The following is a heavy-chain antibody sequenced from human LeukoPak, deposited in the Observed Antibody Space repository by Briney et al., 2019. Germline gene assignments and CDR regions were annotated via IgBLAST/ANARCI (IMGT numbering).Heavy chain of an antibody. J-gene: IGHJ4*02. CDR3: AKSYFDYSTYYSYYFNL. CDR1: GGYISSGY. D-gene: IGHD4-11*01. Sequence: SETLSLTCTVSGGYISSGYWSWIRQPPGRGLEWIGYIYTSGSTNYNPSLKSRVTISVDTSKNQFALKLSSVTAADTAVYYCAKSYFDYSTYYSYYFNLWGQGALVTVSS. CDR2: IYTSGST. V-gene: IGHV4-4*09.